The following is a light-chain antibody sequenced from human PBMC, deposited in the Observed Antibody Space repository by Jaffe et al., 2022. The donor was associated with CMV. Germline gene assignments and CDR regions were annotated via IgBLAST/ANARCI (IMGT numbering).Light chain of an antibody. J-gene: IGKJ5*01. CDR1: QNILYSSDNKNY. CDR3: QQYYSGPPT. CDR2: WAS. Sequence: DIVMTQSPDSLAVSLGERATINCKSSQNILYSSDNKNYLAWYQQKPGQPPKLLVYWASTRESGVPDRFSGSGSATDFTLTITTLQAEDVAVYYCQQYYSGPPTFGQGTRLEI. V-gene: IGKV4-1*01.